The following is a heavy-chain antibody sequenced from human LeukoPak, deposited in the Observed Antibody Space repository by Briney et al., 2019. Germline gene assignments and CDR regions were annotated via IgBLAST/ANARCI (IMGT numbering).Heavy chain of an antibody. J-gene: IGHJ6*04. Sequence: PSETLSLTCTVSGGSISSYYWSWIRQPAGKGLEWIGRIYTSGSTNYNPSLKSRVTMSVDTSKNQFSLKLSSVTAADTAVYYCARGRDTAMGYYYGMDVWGKGTTVTVSS. CDR2: IYTSGST. CDR3: ARGRDTAMGYYYGMDV. CDR1: GGSISSYY. V-gene: IGHV4-4*07. D-gene: IGHD5-18*01.